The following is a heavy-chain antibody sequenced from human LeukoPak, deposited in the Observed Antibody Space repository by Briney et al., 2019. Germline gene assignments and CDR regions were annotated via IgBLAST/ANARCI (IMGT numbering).Heavy chain of an antibody. V-gene: IGHV4-34*01. CDR1: GGSFSGYY. J-gene: IGHJ4*02. CDR2: INHSGST. D-gene: IGHD3-3*01. CDR3: ARGTFGVVAYYFDY. Sequence: PSETLSLTCAVYGGSFSGYYWSWIRQPPGKGLEWIGEINHSGSTNYNPSLKSRVTISVDTSKNQFSLKLSSVTAADTAVYYCARGTFGVVAYYFDYWGQGTLVTVSS.